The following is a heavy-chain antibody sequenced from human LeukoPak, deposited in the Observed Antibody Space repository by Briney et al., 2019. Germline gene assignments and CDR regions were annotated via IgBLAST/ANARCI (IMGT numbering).Heavy chain of an antibody. Sequence: GGSLRLSCAASGFTFDDYAMHWVRQAPGKGLEWVSGVSWNSYTIGYADSVKGRFTISRDNSKNTLYLQMNSLRAEDTAVYYCAKDYDSSGYYSLALPDYWGQGTLVTVSS. CDR2: VSWNSYTI. V-gene: IGHV3-9*01. D-gene: IGHD3-22*01. J-gene: IGHJ4*02. CDR1: GFTFDDYA. CDR3: AKDYDSSGYYSLALPDY.